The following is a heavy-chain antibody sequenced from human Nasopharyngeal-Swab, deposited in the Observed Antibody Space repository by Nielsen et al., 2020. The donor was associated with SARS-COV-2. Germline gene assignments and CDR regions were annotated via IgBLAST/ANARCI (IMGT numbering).Heavy chain of an antibody. D-gene: IGHD5-18*01. J-gene: IGHJ4*02. CDR3: AREGFKETSMATAFDY. CDR2: INAGNGNT. Sequence: ASVKVSCKASGYTFTSYAMHWVRQAPGQRLEWMGWINAGNGNTKYSQKFQGRVTITRDTSASTAYMELSSLRSEDTAVYYCAREGFKETSMATAFDYWGQGTVVIVSS. V-gene: IGHV1-3*01. CDR1: GYTFTSYA.